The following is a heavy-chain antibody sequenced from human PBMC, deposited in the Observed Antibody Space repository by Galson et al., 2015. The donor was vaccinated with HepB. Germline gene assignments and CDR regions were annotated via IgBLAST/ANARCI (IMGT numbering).Heavy chain of an antibody. Sequence: SLRLSCAASGFTFSKYWMRWVRQAPGKGLEWVANIKRDGSEKYYVDAVKGRFTISRDNAKNSLYLQMNSLRAEDAAVYYCGTSLHSYGQDDFDIWGQGTVVTVSS. J-gene: IGHJ3*02. V-gene: IGHV3-7*03. CDR2: IKRDGSEK. CDR1: GFTFSKYW. D-gene: IGHD5-18*01. CDR3: GTSLHSYGQDDFDI.